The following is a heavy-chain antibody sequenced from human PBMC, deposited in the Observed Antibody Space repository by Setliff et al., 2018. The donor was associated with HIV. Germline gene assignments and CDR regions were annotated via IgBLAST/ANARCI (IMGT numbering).Heavy chain of an antibody. V-gene: IGHV4-59*08. CDR1: GGSISSHY. CDR2: IYYSGST. CDR3: ARQAWHSGRNGYFVDY. D-gene: IGHD2-15*01. J-gene: IGHJ4*02. Sequence: PSETLSLTCTVSGGSISSHYWSWIRQPPGKGLEWIGSIYYSGSTNYNPSLKSRVTISVDTSKNQFSLKLSSVTAADTAVYYCARQAWHSGRNGYFVDYWGQGTLVTVSS.